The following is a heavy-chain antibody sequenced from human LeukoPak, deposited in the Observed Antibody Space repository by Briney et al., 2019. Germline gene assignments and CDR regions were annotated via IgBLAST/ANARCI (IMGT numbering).Heavy chain of an antibody. CDR1: RYSFTSYG. V-gene: IGHV1-18*01. J-gene: IGHJ4*02. CDR2: ISAYNGNT. CDR3: ARSDGTRRSHFDY. D-gene: IGHD1-14*01. Sequence: GASVKVSCKASRYSFTSYGISWVRQAPGQGLEWMGRISAYNGNTNYAQKFQGRVTLTTDASTSTAYMELWSLRSDDTAVYYCARSDGTRRSHFDYWGQGTLVTVSS.